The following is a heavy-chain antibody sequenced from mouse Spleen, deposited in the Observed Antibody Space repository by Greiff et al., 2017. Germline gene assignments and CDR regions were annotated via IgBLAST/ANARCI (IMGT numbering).Heavy chain of an antibody. J-gene: IGHJ3*01. CDR3: ARDEDGYLAWFAY. V-gene: IGHV7-3*02. D-gene: IGHD2-3*01. CDR1: GFTLPDYY. Sequence: EVMLVESGGGLVQPGGSLRLSCATSGFTLPDYYMSWVRQPPGKALEWLGFIRNKANGYTTEYSVSVKGRFTISRDNSQSILYLQMNTLRAEDIATYYCARDEDGYLAWFAYWGQGTLVTVSA. CDR2: IRNKANGYTT.